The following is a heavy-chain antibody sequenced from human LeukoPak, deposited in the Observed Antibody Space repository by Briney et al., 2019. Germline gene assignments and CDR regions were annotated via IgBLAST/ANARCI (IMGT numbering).Heavy chain of an antibody. CDR1: GFIFSNYW. V-gene: IGHV3-74*03. D-gene: IGHD2-15*01. J-gene: IGHJ3*01. CDR2: MDSSGSSI. Sequence: PGGSLILSCAVSGFIFSNYWMHWVRQTPGKGLVWVSRMDSSGSSITYADSVRGRFTISRDNAKNTLYLQMNSLRVEDTAVYYCARASELSDIDVVVAPYDAFDVWGQGTMLIVSS. CDR3: ARASELSDIDVVVAPYDAFDV.